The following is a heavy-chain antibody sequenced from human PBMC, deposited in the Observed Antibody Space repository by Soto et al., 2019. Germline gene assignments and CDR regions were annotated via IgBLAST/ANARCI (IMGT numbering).Heavy chain of an antibody. Sequence: QVQLVQSGAEVKKPGASVKVSCKASGYTFTSYGISWVRQAPGQGLEWMGWISAYNGNTNYAQKLRGRDTMTTDISTSPAYMELRSLRSDATATYYCARAPSLVSYHSRTSHFWGEGPLAAVSA. CDR1: GYTFTSYG. CDR2: ISAYNGNT. D-gene: IGHD3-22*01. CDR3: ARAPSLVSYHSRTSHF. J-gene: IGHJ1*01. V-gene: IGHV1-18*01.